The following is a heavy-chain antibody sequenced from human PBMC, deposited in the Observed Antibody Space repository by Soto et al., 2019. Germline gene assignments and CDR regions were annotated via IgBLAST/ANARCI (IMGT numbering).Heavy chain of an antibody. CDR1: SDSMNSGGYY. J-gene: IGHJ6*02. V-gene: IGHV4-31*03. Sequence: SETLSLTCSVSSDSMNSGGYYWSWIRQHPGKGLEWIGYIYSNGDTYYNPSLKSRFTISVDTSKNQFSLNLTSVTAADTAVYYCARRGGSSSGYYYYAMDVWGQGTTVTVSS. CDR2: IYSNGDT. CDR3: ARRGGSSSGYYYYAMDV. D-gene: IGHD6-6*01.